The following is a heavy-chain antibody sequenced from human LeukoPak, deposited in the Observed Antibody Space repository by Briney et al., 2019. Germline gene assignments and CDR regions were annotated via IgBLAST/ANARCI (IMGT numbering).Heavy chain of an antibody. V-gene: IGHV1-69*05. CDR3: ASGSLGDGYGVGDYYQYMDV. Sequence: SVKVSCKASGGTFNSYAISWVRQAPGQGLEWMGGIMPLFGTANYAQEFQGRVTFTTDESASTAYMEVSSLRSEDTAVYYCASGSLGDGYGVGDYYQYMDVWGKGTTATVSS. J-gene: IGHJ6*03. CDR1: GGTFNSYA. CDR2: IMPLFGTA. D-gene: IGHD5-24*01.